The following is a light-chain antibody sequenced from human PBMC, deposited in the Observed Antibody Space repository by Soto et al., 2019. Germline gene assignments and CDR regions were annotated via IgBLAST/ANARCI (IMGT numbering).Light chain of an antibody. V-gene: IGKV3-20*01. J-gene: IGKJ2*01. CDR2: GAS. CDR3: QQFGSSHPAFT. Sequence: LTQSPGTLSLSQGERATLSCSASHSVSTRYLAWYQQKPGQAPRLLIYGASITATGIPDRFSGSGSGTYFTLNISSLEPEAFSVYYGQQFGSSHPAFTFGQGTKLEI. CDR1: HSVSTRY.